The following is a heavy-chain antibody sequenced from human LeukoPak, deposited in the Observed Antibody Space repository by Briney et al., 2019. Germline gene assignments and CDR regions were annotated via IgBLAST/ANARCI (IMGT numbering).Heavy chain of an antibody. V-gene: IGHV3-64D*06. CDR1: GFIVSSNS. Sequence: GGSLGLSCAASGFIVSSNSMSWVRQAPGKGLEYVSGISRNGGSTYYADSVKGRFTISRDNSKNTLYLQMSSLRAEDTAVYYCVKESGFMVAPNSAFDIWGQGTMVTVSS. J-gene: IGHJ3*02. D-gene: IGHD4/OR15-4a*01. CDR3: VKESGFMVAPNSAFDI. CDR2: ISRNGGST.